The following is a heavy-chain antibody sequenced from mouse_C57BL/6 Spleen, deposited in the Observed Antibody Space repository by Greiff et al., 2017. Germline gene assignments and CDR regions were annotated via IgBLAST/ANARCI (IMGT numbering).Heavy chain of an antibody. CDR1: GFTFSSYG. Sequence: EVQGVESGGDLVKPGGSLKLSCAASGFTFSSYGMSWVRQTPDKRLEWVATISSGGSYTYYPDSVKGRFTISRDNAKNTLYLQMSSLKSEDTAMYYCAKYDYAYFDYWGQGTTLTVSS. CDR2: ISSGGSYT. V-gene: IGHV5-6*01. J-gene: IGHJ2*01. CDR3: AKYDYAYFDY. D-gene: IGHD2-4*01.